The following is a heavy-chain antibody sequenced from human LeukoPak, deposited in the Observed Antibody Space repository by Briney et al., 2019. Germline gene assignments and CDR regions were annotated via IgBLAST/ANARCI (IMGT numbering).Heavy chain of an antibody. Sequence: GASVKVSCKVSGYTLTELSMHWVRQAPGKGLEWMGWMNPNSGNIGYAQKFQGRVTMTRNTSISTAYTELSSLRSEDTAVYYCATSPTRITMVRGVRRVFDYWGQGTLVTVSS. CDR1: GYTLTELS. CDR3: ATSPTRITMVRGVRRVFDY. D-gene: IGHD3-10*01. V-gene: IGHV1-8*01. CDR2: MNPNSGNI. J-gene: IGHJ4*02.